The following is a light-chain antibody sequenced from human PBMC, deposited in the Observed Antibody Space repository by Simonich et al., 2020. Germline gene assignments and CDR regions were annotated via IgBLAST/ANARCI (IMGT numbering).Light chain of an antibody. V-gene: IGLV2-23*01. Sequence: QSALTQPASVSGSPGQSITISCTGTSSDVGGYNLVSWYHQHPGKAPKLMIYEGSKRPSGVSNRCSGSKSGNTASLTISGLQAEDEADYYCCSYAGSSTVVFGGGTKLTVL. CDR2: EGS. J-gene: IGLJ2*01. CDR1: SSDVGGYNL. CDR3: CSYAGSSTVV.